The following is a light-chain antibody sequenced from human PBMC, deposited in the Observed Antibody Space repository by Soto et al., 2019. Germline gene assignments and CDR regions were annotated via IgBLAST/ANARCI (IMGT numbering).Light chain of an antibody. Sequence: EIVLTQSPGTLSLSPGERATLSCRASQSVDYNNLAWYQQKPGQAPRLLISHASRRATGIADRFSGSGSGTDFTLTISRLEPEDFAVYHCQQHGNSPGTFGQGTRVEIK. CDR1: QSVDYNN. V-gene: IGKV3-20*01. CDR3: QQHGNSPGT. CDR2: HAS. J-gene: IGKJ1*01.